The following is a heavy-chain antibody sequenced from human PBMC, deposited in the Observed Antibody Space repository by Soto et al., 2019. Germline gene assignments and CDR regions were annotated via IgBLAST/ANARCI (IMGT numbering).Heavy chain of an antibody. V-gene: IGHV4-59*01. Sequence: SETLSLTCTVSGGSISSYYWSWIRQPPGKGLEWIGYIYYSGSTNYNPSLKSRVTISVDTSKNQFSLKLSSVTAADTAVYYCARGYCSGGSCYLDYWGQGTLVTVSS. D-gene: IGHD2-15*01. J-gene: IGHJ4*02. CDR2: IYYSGST. CDR1: GGSISSYY. CDR3: ARGYCSGGSCYLDY.